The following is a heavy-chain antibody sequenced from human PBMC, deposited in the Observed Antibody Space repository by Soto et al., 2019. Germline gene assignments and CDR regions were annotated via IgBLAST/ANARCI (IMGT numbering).Heavy chain of an antibody. J-gene: IGHJ3*02. D-gene: IGHD2-15*01. V-gene: IGHV3-23*01. Sequence: GGSLRLSCAASGFTFSSYAMSWVRQAPGKGLEWVSAISGSGGSTYYADSVKGRFTISRDNSKNTLYLQMNSLRAEDTAVYYCAKGPQHCSGGSCYSGAFDIWGQGTMVTVSS. CDR3: AKGPQHCSGGSCYSGAFDI. CDR1: GFTFSSYA. CDR2: ISGSGGST.